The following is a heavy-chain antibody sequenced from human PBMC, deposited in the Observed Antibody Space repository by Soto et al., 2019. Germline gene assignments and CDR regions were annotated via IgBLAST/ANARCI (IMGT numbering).Heavy chain of an antibody. CDR2: IKSKADGGTT. D-gene: IGHD4-17*01. V-gene: IGHV3-15*01. CDR1: EFTFANAW. Sequence: GGSLRLSCAASEFTFANAWISWVRQAPGKGLEWVGRIKSKADGGTTDYAAPVKGRFTTSRDESQNTLYLQMNSLKTEDTAVYYCTSLYYGHWGQGTLVTVSS. CDR3: TSLYYGH. J-gene: IGHJ4*02.